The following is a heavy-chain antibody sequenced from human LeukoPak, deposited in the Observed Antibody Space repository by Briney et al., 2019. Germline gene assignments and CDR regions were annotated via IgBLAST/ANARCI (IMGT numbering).Heavy chain of an antibody. CDR1: GFTFSSYS. V-gene: IGHV3-21*04. Sequence: GGSLRLSCAASGFTFSSYSMNWVRQAPGKGLEWVSSISSSSSYIYYADSVKGRFTISRDNAKNSLYLQMNSLRAEDTAVYYCLIFGPTLFTLSHQNFDYWGQGTLVTVSS. D-gene: IGHD3-3*02. CDR3: LIFGPTLFTLSHQNFDY. J-gene: IGHJ4*02. CDR2: ISSSSSYI.